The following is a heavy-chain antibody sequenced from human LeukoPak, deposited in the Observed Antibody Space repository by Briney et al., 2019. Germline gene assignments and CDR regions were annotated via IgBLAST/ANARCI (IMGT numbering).Heavy chain of an antibody. V-gene: IGHV4-39*01. J-gene: IGHJ4*02. D-gene: IGHD3-10*01. Sequence: SETLSLTCTVSGASISGSTYYWGWIRQPPGKGLEWIGSIYSSGSTRYNPSLKSRVTMSVETSKNQLSLKLTSVTAADAALYYCARHVTSWFREFDYWGPGTLVTVSS. CDR3: ARHVTSWFREFDY. CDR1: GASISGSTYY. CDR2: IYSSGST.